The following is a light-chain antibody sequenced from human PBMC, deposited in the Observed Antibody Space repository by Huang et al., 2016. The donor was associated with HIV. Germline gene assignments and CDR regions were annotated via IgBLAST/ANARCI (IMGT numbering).Light chain of an antibody. CDR3: QQYSSYIQWT. CDR2: QAS. V-gene: IGKV1-5*03. J-gene: IGKJ1*01. CDR1: QSVRSW. Sequence: DIQMTQSPSTLSASVGDRVTIICRASQSVRSWLSWYQQKPGQAPKLLIYQASTLQKGVPSRFSGSGSGTEFTLTISSLQPDDFATYYCQQYSSYIQWTFGQGTKVEI.